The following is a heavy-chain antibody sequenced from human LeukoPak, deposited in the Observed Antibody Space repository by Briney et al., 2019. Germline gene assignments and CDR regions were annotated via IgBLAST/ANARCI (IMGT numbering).Heavy chain of an antibody. D-gene: IGHD2-21*02. V-gene: IGHV1-18*01. CDR1: GYTFTSYG. J-gene: IGHJ4*02. Sequence: GASVKVSCEASGYTFTSYGISWVRQAPGQGLEWMGWISAYNGNTNYAQKLQGRVTMTTDTSTSTAYMELRSLRSDDTAVYYCARACGGDCYLYYFDYWGQGTLVTVSS. CDR3: ARACGGDCYLYYFDY. CDR2: ISAYNGNT.